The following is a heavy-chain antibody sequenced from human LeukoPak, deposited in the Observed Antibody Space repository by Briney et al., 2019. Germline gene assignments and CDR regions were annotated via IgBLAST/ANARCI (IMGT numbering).Heavy chain of an antibody. V-gene: IGHV3-30*02. CDR2: IRFDGSEK. D-gene: IGHD2-2*01. J-gene: IGHJ4*02. Sequence: GGSLRLSCAASGFTFSSYGMHWVRQAPGKGLEWLSSIRFDGSEKYYADSVKARFSISRDNSMNTLYLQMNSLRPEDTAVYYCAKQGLVPATAGDWGQGTLVTVSS. CDR1: GFTFSSYG. CDR3: AKQGLVPATAGD.